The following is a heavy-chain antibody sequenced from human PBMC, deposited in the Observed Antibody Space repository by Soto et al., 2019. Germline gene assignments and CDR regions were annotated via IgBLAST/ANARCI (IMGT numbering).Heavy chain of an antibody. D-gene: IGHD6-19*01. V-gene: IGHV3-30*18. J-gene: IGHJ4*02. Sequence: GGSLRLSCAASGFTFSSYGMHWVRQAPGKGLEWVAVISYDGSNKYYADSVKGRFTISRDNSKNTLYLQMNSLRAEDTAVYYCAKVTIYSSGWYHYFDYWGQGTLVTVS. CDR3: AKVTIYSSGWYHYFDY. CDR1: GFTFSSYG. CDR2: ISYDGSNK.